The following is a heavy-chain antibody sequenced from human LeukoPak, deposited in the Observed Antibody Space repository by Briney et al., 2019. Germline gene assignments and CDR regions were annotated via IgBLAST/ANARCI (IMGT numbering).Heavy chain of an antibody. CDR1: GFTFSSYA. J-gene: IGHJ2*01. Sequence: GGSLRLSCAASGFTFSSYAMHWVRQAPGKGLEWVAVISYDGRNKYYADSVKGRFTISRDNSKNTLYLQMNSLRAEDTAVYYCARDFYSIAVAGYFDLWGRGTLVTVSS. D-gene: IGHD6-19*01. V-gene: IGHV3-30*04. CDR2: ISYDGRNK. CDR3: ARDFYSIAVAGYFDL.